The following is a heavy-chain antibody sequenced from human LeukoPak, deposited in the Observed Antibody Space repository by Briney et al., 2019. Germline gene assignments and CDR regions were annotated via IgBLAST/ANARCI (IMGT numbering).Heavy chain of an antibody. CDR1: GGTFNNYA. Sequence: SVKVSCKASGGTFNNYAINWVRQAPGQGLQWMGGIIPIFGTANYAQKFQGRVTITTDESTSTAYMELGSLRSEDTAVYYCASFAAAYGYVWGNYRPIDYWGQGTLVTVSS. J-gene: IGHJ4*02. D-gene: IGHD3-16*02. V-gene: IGHV1-69*05. CDR2: IIPIFGTA. CDR3: ASFAAAYGYVWGNYRPIDY.